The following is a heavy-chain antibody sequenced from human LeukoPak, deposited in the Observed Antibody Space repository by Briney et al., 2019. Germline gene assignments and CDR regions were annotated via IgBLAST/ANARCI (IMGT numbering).Heavy chain of an antibody. CDR2: ISSSSSTI. J-gene: IGHJ6*02. D-gene: IGHD3-10*01. CDR1: GFTFSSYS. CDR3: ARLDGFGFYYYYGMDV. Sequence: GGSLRLSCAASGFTFSSYSMNWVRQAPGKGLEWVSYISSSSSTIYYADSVKGRFTISRDNAKNSLYLQMNSLRAEDTAVYYCARLDGFGFYYYYGMDVWGQGTTVTVSS. V-gene: IGHV3-48*01.